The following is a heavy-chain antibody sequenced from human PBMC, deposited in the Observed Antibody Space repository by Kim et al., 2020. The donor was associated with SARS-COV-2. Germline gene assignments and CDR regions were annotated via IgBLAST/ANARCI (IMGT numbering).Heavy chain of an antibody. CDR3: ARDQYYDSSGYYYGAYYGMDV. CDR1: GGSISSGGYY. V-gene: IGHV4-31*03. J-gene: IGHJ6*02. CDR2: IYYSGST. Sequence: SETLSLTCTVSGGSISSGGYYWSWIRQHPGKGLEWIGYIYYSGSTYYNPSLKSRVTISVDTSKNQFSLKLSSVTAADTAVYYCARDQYYDSSGYYYGAYYGMDVWGQGTTVNVSS. D-gene: IGHD3-22*01.